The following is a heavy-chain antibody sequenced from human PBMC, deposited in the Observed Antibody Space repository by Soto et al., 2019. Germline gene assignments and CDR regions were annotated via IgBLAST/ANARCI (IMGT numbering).Heavy chain of an antibody. D-gene: IGHD3-10*02. J-gene: IGHJ6*02. V-gene: IGHV1-8*01. Sequence: QVQLVQSGAEVKKPGASVKVSCKASGYTFTSYDINWVRQATGQGLEWMGWMNPNSGNTGYAQKFQGRVTMTRNTSTISAYMDLRNLRSEDTAVCYCARCHVRYYYYGMDVWGQGTTVTVSS. CDR3: ARCHVRYYYYGMDV. CDR2: MNPNSGNT. CDR1: GYTFTSYD.